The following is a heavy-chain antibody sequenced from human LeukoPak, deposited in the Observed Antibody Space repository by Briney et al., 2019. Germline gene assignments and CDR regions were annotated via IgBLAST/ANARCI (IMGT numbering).Heavy chain of an antibody. CDR3: AREGDSSSSRGFDY. Sequence: PGGSLRLSCAASGFTFSSYWMSWVRQAPGKGLEWVANIKQDGSEKYYVDSVKGRFTISRDNAKNSLYLQMNSLRAEDTAVYYCAREGDSSSSRGFDYWGQGTLVTVSS. V-gene: IGHV3-7*03. CDR2: IKQDGSEK. D-gene: IGHD6-6*01. J-gene: IGHJ4*02. CDR1: GFTFSSYW.